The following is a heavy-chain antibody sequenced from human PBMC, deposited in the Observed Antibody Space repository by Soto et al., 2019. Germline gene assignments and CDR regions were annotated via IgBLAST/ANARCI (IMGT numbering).Heavy chain of an antibody. CDR3: ASGITMVRGVTEGMDV. V-gene: IGHV4-34*01. CDR2: INHSGST. CDR1: GGSFSGYY. D-gene: IGHD3-10*01. Sequence: QVQLQQWGAGLLKPSETLSLTCAVYGGSFSGYYWSWIRQPPGKGLEWIGEINHSGSTNYNPSLKSRFTISVDTSKNQFSLKLSSVTAADTAVYYCASGITMVRGVTEGMDVWGQGTTVTVSS. J-gene: IGHJ6*02.